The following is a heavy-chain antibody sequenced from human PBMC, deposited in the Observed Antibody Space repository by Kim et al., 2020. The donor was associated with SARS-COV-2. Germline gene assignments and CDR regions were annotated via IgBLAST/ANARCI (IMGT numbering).Heavy chain of an antibody. J-gene: IGHJ4*02. Sequence: GSTCCNPSLKSRVTISVDTSKNQVSGKLSSVTAADTAVYYCASGFGELLCWGQGTLVTVSS. D-gene: IGHD3-10*01. CDR2: GST. V-gene: IGHV4-31*02. CDR3: ASGFGELLC.